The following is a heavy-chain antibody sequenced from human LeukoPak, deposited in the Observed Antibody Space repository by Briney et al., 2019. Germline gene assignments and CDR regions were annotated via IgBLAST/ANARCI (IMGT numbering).Heavy chain of an antibody. Sequence: SETLSLTCTVSGGSISSGSYHWSWIRQPAGKGLEWIGRIYTSGSTNYNPSLKSRVTISLDTSKNQFSLKLTSVTAADTAVYYCARLGGYSGYDLDYWGQGTLVTVPS. V-gene: IGHV4-61*02. D-gene: IGHD5-12*01. CDR2: IYTSGST. CDR1: GGSISSGSYH. J-gene: IGHJ4*02. CDR3: ARLGGYSGYDLDY.